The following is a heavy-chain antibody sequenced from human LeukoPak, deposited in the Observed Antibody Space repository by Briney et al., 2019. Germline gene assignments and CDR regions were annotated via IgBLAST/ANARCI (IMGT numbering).Heavy chain of an antibody. D-gene: IGHD3-22*01. Sequence: QPGESLRLSCAATGLTFYSHWMSWVRQAPGKGLEWVANIKQDGSEKYYADSVKGRFTISRDNAKDSLYLLMSSLRAEDTAVYYCARDQQNYYDSNGHCGQGTLVTVSS. CDR2: IKQDGSEK. CDR1: GLTFYSHW. CDR3: ARDQQNYYDSNGH. J-gene: IGHJ4*02. V-gene: IGHV3-7*01.